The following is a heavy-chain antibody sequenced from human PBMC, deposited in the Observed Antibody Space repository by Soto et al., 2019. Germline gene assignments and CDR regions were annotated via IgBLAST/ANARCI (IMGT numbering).Heavy chain of an antibody. V-gene: IGHV1-2*02. CDR1: GYTFTGYY. Sequence: QVQLVQSGAEVKKPGASVKVSCKASGYTFTGYYIHWVRQAPGQGLEWMGWINPNSGGTKYAQKFQGRVTMTRDTSISTAYVELSRLDSDDTAVYYCARQLAYCGGDCYTEPLDYWGQGTLVTVSS. D-gene: IGHD2-21*02. J-gene: IGHJ4*02. CDR2: INPNSGGT. CDR3: ARQLAYCGGDCYTEPLDY.